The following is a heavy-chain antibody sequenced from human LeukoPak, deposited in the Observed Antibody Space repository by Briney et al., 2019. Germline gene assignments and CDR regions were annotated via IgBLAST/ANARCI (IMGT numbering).Heavy chain of an antibody. V-gene: IGHV4-34*01. CDR1: GESFSDYY. CDR3: AIEIGLIAVAGAYYYYAMDV. J-gene: IGHJ6*02. D-gene: IGHD6-19*01. Sequence: SETLSLTCAVYGESFSDYYWTWIRQPPGKGLEWIGEINHSGSTNYNPSLKSRVTISVDTSKNQFSLKLSSVTAADTAVYFCAIEIGLIAVAGAYYYYAMDVWGQGTTVTVSS. CDR2: INHSGST.